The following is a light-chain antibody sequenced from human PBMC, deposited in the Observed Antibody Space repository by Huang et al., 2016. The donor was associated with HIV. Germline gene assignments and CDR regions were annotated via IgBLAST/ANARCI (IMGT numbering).Light chain of an antibody. J-gene: IGKJ2*01. Sequence: EIVLTQSPGTLSLSPGQRATLSCRASQSVSSTSFLAWYQQRPGQAPRLLIYGASTRATGNPDRFSGSGSGTDFTLTISRLEPEDFAVYYCQHYRSSPPMYTFGQGTKLEI. CDR3: QHYRSSPPMYT. CDR2: GAS. CDR1: QSVSSTS. V-gene: IGKV3-20*01.